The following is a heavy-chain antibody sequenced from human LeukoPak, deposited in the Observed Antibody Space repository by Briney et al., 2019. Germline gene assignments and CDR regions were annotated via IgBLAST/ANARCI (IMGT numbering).Heavy chain of an antibody. J-gene: IGHJ1*01. D-gene: IGHD3/OR15-3a*01. Sequence: PGGSLRLSCAASGFTFSSYAMHWARQAPGKGLEWVASISYDGITEYYPDSVKGRFTISRDDSKKTLYLQMNSLRVEDTAVYYCTRDPRSGFIFVLVPEYFQYWGQGTLVTVSS. CDR1: GFTFSSYA. V-gene: IGHV3-30-3*01. CDR3: TRDPRSGFIFVLVPEYFQY. CDR2: ISYDGITE.